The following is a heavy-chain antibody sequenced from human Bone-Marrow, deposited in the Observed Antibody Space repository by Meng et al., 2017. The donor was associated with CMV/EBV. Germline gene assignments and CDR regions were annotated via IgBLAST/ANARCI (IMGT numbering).Heavy chain of an antibody. V-gene: IGHV3-30*02. J-gene: IGHJ4*02. CDR2: IRFDGSNK. D-gene: IGHD3-10*01. CDR1: RFTFSSYG. CDR3: AKPAFGETDY. Sequence: GESLKISCAASRFTFSSYGMHWVRQAPGRGLEWVAFIRFDGSNKYYADSVKGRFTISRDNSKNTLYLQMNSLRAEDTAVYYCAKPAFGETDYWGQGTLVTVSS.